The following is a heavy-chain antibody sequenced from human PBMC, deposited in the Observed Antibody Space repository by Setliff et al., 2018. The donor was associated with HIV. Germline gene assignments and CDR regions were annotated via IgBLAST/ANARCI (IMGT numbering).Heavy chain of an antibody. D-gene: IGHD3-16*02. CDR3: ANAAVDPRYLWGSYRPVAFDI. Sequence: SSPLSLPFSVYGGSFSDYSGNWIRQPPGKGLEWIGEINHSGSTNYNPSLKSRVTISVDTSKNQFSLKLNSVTAADTAVYYCANAAVDPRYLWGSYRPVAFDIWGQGTMVTVSS. CDR2: INHSGST. V-gene: IGHV4-34*01. J-gene: IGHJ3*02. CDR1: GGSFSDYS.